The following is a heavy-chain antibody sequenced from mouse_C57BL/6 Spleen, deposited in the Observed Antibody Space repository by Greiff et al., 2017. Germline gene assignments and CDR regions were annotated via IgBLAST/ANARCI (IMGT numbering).Heavy chain of an antibody. J-gene: IGHJ2*01. CDR1: GFSLTSYA. CDR2: IWTGGGT. V-gene: IGHV2-9-1*01. D-gene: IGHD1-1*01. Sequence: VQLQQSGPGLVAPSQSLSITCTVSGFSLTSYAISWVRQPPGKGLEWLGVIWTGGGTNYNSALKSRLSISKDNSKSQVFLKMNSLQTDDTARYYCARRDGSSSNYFDYWGQGTTLTVSS. CDR3: ARRDGSSSNYFDY.